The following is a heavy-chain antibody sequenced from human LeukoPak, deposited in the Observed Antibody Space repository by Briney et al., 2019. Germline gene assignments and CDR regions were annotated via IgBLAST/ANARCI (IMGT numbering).Heavy chain of an antibody. CDR2: MSSSGST. Sequence: SETLSLTCTVSGGSISRYYWSWIRQPPGKGLEWIGYMSSSGSTNYNPSLKSRVSISVDTSKNHFSLKLSSVTAADTAVYYCARLGPYGDDTYYMDVWGKGTTVTVSS. J-gene: IGHJ6*03. D-gene: IGHD4-17*01. CDR3: ARLGPYGDDTYYMDV. CDR1: GGSISRYY. V-gene: IGHV4-4*09.